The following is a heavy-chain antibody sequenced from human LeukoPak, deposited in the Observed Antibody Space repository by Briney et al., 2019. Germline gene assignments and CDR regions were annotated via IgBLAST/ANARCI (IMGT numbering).Heavy chain of an antibody. CDR3: ARHVAPDMDYFDY. J-gene: IGHJ4*02. CDR2: VRYTGTP. Sequence: PSETLSLTCTVSGGSISVYYWTWIRQSPGKRPEWLAYVRYTGTPNYNPSLKSRVTISVDTSKNQFSLTLTSVTAADTAVYYCARHVAPDMDYFDYWGPGTLVTVSP. V-gene: IGHV4-59*08. CDR1: GGSISVYY. D-gene: IGHD2-15*01.